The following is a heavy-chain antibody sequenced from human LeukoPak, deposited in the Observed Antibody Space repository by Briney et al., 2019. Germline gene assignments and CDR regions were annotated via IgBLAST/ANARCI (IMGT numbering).Heavy chain of an antibody. Sequence: GASVKVSCKASGYTFTCYYMHWVRQAPGQGLEWMGWINPNSGGTNYAQKFQGRVTMTRDTSISTAYMELSRLRSDDTAVYYCARESARGYSYGYGFDPWGQGTLVTVSS. D-gene: IGHD5-18*01. CDR1: GYTFTCYY. V-gene: IGHV1-2*02. CDR3: ARESARGYSYGYGFDP. J-gene: IGHJ5*02. CDR2: INPNSGGT.